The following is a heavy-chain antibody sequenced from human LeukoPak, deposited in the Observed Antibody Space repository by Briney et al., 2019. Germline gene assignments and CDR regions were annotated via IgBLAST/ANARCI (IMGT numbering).Heavy chain of an antibody. V-gene: IGHV3-23*01. CDR2: ISGSGGST. CDR3: ASQTGTTRALDY. D-gene: IGHD1-7*01. J-gene: IGHJ4*02. CDR1: GFTFSSYA. Sequence: PGGSLRLSCAASGFTFSSYAMSWVRQAPGKGLEWVSAISGSGGSTYYADSVKGRLTISGDNSKNTLYLQMNSLRPEDTAVYYCASQTGTTRALDYWGQGTLVTVSS.